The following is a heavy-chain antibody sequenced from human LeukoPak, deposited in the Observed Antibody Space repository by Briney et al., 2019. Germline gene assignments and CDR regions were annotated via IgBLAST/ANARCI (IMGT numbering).Heavy chain of an antibody. Sequence: GGSLRLSCAASGFTVSSNYMSWVRQAPGKGLEWVSVIYSGGNTYYADSVKGRFTISRDNSKNTLYIQMNSLRVEDTAVYYCARSSSSPHYDYYYMDVWGKGTTVTVSS. J-gene: IGHJ6*03. V-gene: IGHV3-53*01. CDR1: GFTVSSNY. CDR2: IYSGGNT. D-gene: IGHD6-6*01. CDR3: ARSSSSPHYDYYYMDV.